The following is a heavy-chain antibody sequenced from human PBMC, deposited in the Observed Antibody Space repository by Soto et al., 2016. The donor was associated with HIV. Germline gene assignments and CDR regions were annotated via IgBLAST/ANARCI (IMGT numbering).Heavy chain of an antibody. J-gene: IGHJ5*02. V-gene: IGHV3-43*02. CDR2: ITGDGSIT. Sequence: EVQLAESGGGMVPPGGSLRLSCVASGFTFDHYVMHWVRQVPGKGLEWVSLITGDGSITFYADSVRGRFTVSRDNSKNSLFLEMNSLTSDDTALYYCAKEGPTIPAPTPHRQIGSTLGQGTLVHRLL. CDR1: GFTFDHYV. CDR3: AKEGPTIPAPTPHRQIGST. D-gene: IGHD2-2*01.